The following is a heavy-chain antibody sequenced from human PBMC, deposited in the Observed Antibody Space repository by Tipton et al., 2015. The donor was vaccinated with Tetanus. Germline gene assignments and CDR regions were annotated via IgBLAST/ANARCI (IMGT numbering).Heavy chain of an antibody. J-gene: IGHJ4*02. CDR1: GYTFTGYY. V-gene: IGHV1-2*02. Sequence: QLVQSGAEVKKPGASVKVSCKASGYTFTGYYIYWVRQAPGQGLEWMGWIDPDSGGTVYAQKFQGRVTMTRDTSIRTAYMEVTSLRSEDTAVYYCARGRASLDFWGQGTLVTVSS. CDR3: ARGRASLDF. CDR2: IDPDSGGT.